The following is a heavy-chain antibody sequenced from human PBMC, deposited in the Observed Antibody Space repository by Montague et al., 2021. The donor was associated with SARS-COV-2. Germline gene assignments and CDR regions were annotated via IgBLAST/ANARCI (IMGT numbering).Heavy chain of an antibody. Sequence: SETLSLTCTVSGDSISDYYWSWIRQPPGMGLEWIGYIFRSGATNYNPPLKSRVIISLDTSKSQFSLRLSSVTAADTEIYYCARTSRGSRYFYGVYVWGQGTTVTVSS. V-gene: IGHV4-59*01. CDR3: ARTSRGSRYFYGVYV. CDR1: GDSISDYY. J-gene: IGHJ6*02. CDR2: IFRSGAT. D-gene: IGHD3-22*01.